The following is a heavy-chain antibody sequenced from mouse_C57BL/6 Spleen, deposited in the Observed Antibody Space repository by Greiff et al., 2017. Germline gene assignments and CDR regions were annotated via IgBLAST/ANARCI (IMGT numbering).Heavy chain of an antibody. CDR1: GYTFTSYW. CDR2: IDPSDSYT. V-gene: IGHV1-69*01. J-gene: IGHJ2*01. Sequence: QVQLQQPGAELVMPGASVKLSCKASGYTFTSYWMHWVKQRPGQGLEWIGEIDPSDSYTNYNHKFKGKSTLTVDKSSSTAYMQLSSLTSEDSAVYYCARAVVATDFGYWGQGTTLTVSS. CDR3: ARAVVATDFGY. D-gene: IGHD1-1*01.